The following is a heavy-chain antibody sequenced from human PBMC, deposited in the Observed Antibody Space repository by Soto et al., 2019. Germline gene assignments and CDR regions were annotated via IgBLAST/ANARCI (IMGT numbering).Heavy chain of an antibody. V-gene: IGHV1-69*13. CDR3: ARYISGRRVVAEFFDI. CDR2: IIPIFGTA. J-gene: IGHJ3*02. CDR1: GGTFSSYA. Sequence: GASVKVSCKASGGTFSSYAISWVRQAPGQGLEWMGGIIPIFGTANYAQKFQGRVTITADESTSTAYMELSSLRSEDTAVYYCARYISGRRVVAEFFDIWGQGTMVTVSS. D-gene: IGHD2-15*01.